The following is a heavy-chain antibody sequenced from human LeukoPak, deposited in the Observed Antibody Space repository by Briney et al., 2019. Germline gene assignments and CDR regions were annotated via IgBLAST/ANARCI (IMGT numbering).Heavy chain of an antibody. J-gene: IGHJ3*02. V-gene: IGHV4-4*07. CDR2: IYTSGST. D-gene: IGHD2-2*01. CDR1: GGSISSYY. CDR3: ARTVGGYCSSTSCLGAFDI. Sequence: SETLSLTCTVSGGSISSYYWSWIRQPAGKGLEWIGRIYTSGSTNYNPSLKSRVTMSVDTSKNQFSLKLSSVTAADTAVYYCARTVGGYCSSTSCLGAFDIWGQGTMVTVFS.